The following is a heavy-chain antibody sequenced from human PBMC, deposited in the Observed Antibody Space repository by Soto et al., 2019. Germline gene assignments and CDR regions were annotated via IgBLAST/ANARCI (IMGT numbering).Heavy chain of an antibody. CDR1: GFTFSSYS. V-gene: IGHV3-48*01. CDR2: ISSSSGPI. D-gene: IGHD5-12*01. J-gene: IGHJ4*02. Sequence: EVQLVEFGGGLVQPGGSLRLSCAASGFTFSSYSMNWVRQAPGKGLEWVSYISSSSGPIYCADSVKGRFTISRDNAKNSLYLQMNSLRAEDTAVYYCARGWLGGVASIRGDYWGQGTLVTVSS. CDR3: ARGWLGGVASIRGDY.